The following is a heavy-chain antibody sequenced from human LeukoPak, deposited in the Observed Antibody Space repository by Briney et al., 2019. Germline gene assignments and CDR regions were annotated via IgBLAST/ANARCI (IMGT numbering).Heavy chain of an antibody. V-gene: IGHV4-39*07. J-gene: IGHJ4*02. CDR2: IYYSGST. CDR3: AKAEIAVAGNFDY. Sequence: SETLSLTCTVSGGSISSSSYYWGWIRQPPGKGLEWIGSIYYSGSTYYNPSLKSRVTISVDKSKNQFSLKLSSVTAADTAVYYCAKAEIAVAGNFDYWGQGTLVTVSS. CDR1: GGSISSSSYY. D-gene: IGHD6-19*01.